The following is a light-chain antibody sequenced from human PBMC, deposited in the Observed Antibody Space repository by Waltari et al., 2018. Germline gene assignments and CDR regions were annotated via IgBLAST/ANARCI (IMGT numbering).Light chain of an antibody. J-gene: IGLJ2*01. V-gene: IGLV1-40*01. CDR3: LSYDSSLSTWI. CDR2: QDN. Sequence: QSVLTPPPSVSGAPGQRVAFSCAGSSSNLGTYYLSWFQQFPGTSPKLLIYQDNKRPSGVSDRFSGSKSGASASLTITGLQTEDEADYYCLSYDSSLSTWIFGGGTRLTVL. CDR1: SSNLGTYY.